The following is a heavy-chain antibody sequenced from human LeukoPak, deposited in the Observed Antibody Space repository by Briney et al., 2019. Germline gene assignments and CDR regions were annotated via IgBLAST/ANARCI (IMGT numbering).Heavy chain of an antibody. CDR3: ARRERMSGHFPY. V-gene: IGHV4-39*07. J-gene: IGHJ4*02. CDR2: VYYSGST. CDR1: DGSISSGSYY. D-gene: IGHD1-26*01. Sequence: SETLSLTCTVSDGSISSGSYYWAWIRQPPGKGLEYIGNVYYSGSTYYNPSLKSRVSISVDTSKNQFSLKLSSVTVVDTAFYYCARRERMSGHFPYWGQGTLVTVSS.